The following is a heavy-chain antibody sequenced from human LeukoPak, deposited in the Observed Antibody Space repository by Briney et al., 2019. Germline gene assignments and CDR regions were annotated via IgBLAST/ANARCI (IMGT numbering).Heavy chain of an antibody. CDR3: ASGGVSGGFDY. J-gene: IGHJ4*02. Sequence: GGSLRLSCAASGFTLSNSWMFWVRQPPGKGLKYVSEINNDGSRTSYADSVKGRFTIYRDGADNTPFLQMNSLRAEDTAVYFCASGGVSGGFDYWGQGNLVTVSS. CDR1: GFTLSNSW. D-gene: IGHD3-16*01. CDR2: INNDGSRT. V-gene: IGHV3-74*01.